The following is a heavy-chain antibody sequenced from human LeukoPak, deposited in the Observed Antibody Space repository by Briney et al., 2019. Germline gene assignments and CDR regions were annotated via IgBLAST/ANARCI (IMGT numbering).Heavy chain of an antibody. J-gene: IGHJ4*02. CDR3: ARESSGIAATDKIDF. CDR2: FTSRSGTI. D-gene: IGHD6-13*01. Sequence: TGGSLRLSCEVSGLTFYTYAMSWVRQAPGKGLEWVSSFTSRSGTIYYADSVKGRFTISRDNAKNSLFLQMSSLRVEDTAVYYCARESSGIAATDKIDFWGQGTLVTVSS. CDR1: GLTFYTYA. V-gene: IGHV3-21*01.